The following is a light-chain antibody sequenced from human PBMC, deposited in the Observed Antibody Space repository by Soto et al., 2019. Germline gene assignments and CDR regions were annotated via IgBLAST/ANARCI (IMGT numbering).Light chain of an antibody. CDR2: GAS. Sequence: EIVMTQSPCTLSLSPGERAPLSCRASQSVSSSYLAWYQQKPGQAPRLLIYGASSRATGIPDRFSGSGSGADFTLTISRLEPEDFAVYYCQQYNNWPITFGQGTRLAI. J-gene: IGKJ5*01. CDR3: QQYNNWPIT. V-gene: IGKV3-20*01. CDR1: QSVSSSY.